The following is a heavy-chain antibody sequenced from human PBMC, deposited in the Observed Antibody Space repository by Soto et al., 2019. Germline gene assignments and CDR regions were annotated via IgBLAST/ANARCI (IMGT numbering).Heavy chain of an antibody. Sequence: PGGSLRLSCAASGFTVSSNYMSWVRQAPGKGLEWVSVIYSGGSTYYADSVKGRFTISRDNSKNTLYLQMNSLRAEDTAVYYCAREVYYYDSSGYYRNAFDIWGQGTMVT. CDR3: AREVYYYDSSGYYRNAFDI. J-gene: IGHJ3*02. CDR2: IYSGGST. V-gene: IGHV3-53*01. D-gene: IGHD3-22*01. CDR1: GFTVSSNY.